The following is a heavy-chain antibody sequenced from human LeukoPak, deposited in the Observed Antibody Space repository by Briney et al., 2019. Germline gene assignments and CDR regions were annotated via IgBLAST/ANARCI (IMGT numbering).Heavy chain of an antibody. CDR3: AKGPYYYDTSAPRY. CDR2: ISYDGSNK. V-gene: IGHV3-30*18. J-gene: IGHJ4*02. Sequence: GRSLRLSCAASGFTFSSYGMHWVRQAPGKGLEWVAVISYDGSNKYYADSVRGRFTISRDNSKNTLYLQMNSLRAEDTAVYYCAKGPYYYDTSAPRYWGQGTLVTVSS. D-gene: IGHD3-22*01. CDR1: GFTFSSYG.